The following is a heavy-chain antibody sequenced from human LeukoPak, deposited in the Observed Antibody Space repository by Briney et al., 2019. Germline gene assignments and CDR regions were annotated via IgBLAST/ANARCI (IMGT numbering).Heavy chain of an antibody. CDR3: AKVFTAMVTPLDY. Sequence: GGSLRLSCAASGFTFSIYAMSWVRQAPGKGLEWVSAISGSGGSTYYADSVKGRFTISRDNSKNTLYLQMNSLRAEDTAVYYCAKVFTAMVTPLDYWGQGTLVTVSS. J-gene: IGHJ4*02. D-gene: IGHD5-18*01. CDR2: ISGSGGST. V-gene: IGHV3-23*01. CDR1: GFTFSIYA.